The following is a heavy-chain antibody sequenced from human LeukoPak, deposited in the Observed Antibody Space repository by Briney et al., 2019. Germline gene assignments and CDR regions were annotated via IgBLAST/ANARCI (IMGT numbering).Heavy chain of an antibody. CDR2: INPNSGGT. V-gene: IGHV1-2*06. CDR3: ASTAYCGDDCYSSPLDY. D-gene: IGHD2-21*02. J-gene: IGHJ4*02. Sequence: ASVKVSCKASGYTFTGYYVQWGRQAPGQWLELMGRINPNSGGTNYAQTFQGRVTMTWDTSISTAYMELSRLRSDDTAVYYCASTAYCGDDCYSSPLDYWGQGTLVTVSS. CDR1: GYTFTGYY.